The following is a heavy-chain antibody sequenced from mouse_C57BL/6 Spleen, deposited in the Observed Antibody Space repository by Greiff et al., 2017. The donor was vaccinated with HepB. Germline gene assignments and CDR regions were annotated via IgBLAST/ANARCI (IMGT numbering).Heavy chain of an antibody. J-gene: IGHJ3*01. D-gene: IGHD3-2*02. V-gene: IGHV1-22*01. CDR2: INPNNGGT. CDR3: ARGTAQATFGFAY. Sequence: DVQLQESGPELVKPGASVKMSCKASGYTFTDYNMHWVKQSHGKSLEWIGYINPNNGGTSYNQKFKGKATLTVNKSSSTAYIQLRSLTSEYSAVYYCARGTAQATFGFAYWGKGTLVTVSA. CDR1: GYTFTDYN.